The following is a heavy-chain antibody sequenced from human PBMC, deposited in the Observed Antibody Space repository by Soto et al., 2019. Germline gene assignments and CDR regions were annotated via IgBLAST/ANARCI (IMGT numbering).Heavy chain of an antibody. D-gene: IGHD5-12*01. CDR3: ARRSGHYYYYYMDV. V-gene: IGHV1-8*01. J-gene: IGHJ6*03. CDR2: MNPDSGDT. CDR1: GYTFTHYD. Sequence: QVQLVQSGAEVKKPGASVKVSCKASGYTFTHYDINWVRQATGQGLEWMGWMNPDSGDTGYAQKFQGRVTMTRNTSISTAYMELSILRSEDTALYYCARRSGHYYYYYMDVWGKGTTVTVSS.